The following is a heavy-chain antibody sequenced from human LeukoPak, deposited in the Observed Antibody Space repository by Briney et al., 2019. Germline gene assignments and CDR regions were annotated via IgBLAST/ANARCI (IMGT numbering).Heavy chain of an antibody. CDR1: GFTFSSYA. V-gene: IGHV3-30-3*01. D-gene: IGHD2-15*01. CDR3: ARRSVGTPPPFDY. Sequence: PGGSLRLSCAASGFTFSSYAIHWVRQAPGKGLDWVALISYDGSSKYYADSVKGRFTISRDSSTLYLQMNSLRTEDTAVYYCARRSVGTPPPFDYWGQGTLVTVSS. CDR2: ISYDGSSK. J-gene: IGHJ4*02.